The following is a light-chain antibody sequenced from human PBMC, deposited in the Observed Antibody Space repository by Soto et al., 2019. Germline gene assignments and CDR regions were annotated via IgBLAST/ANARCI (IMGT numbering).Light chain of an antibody. V-gene: IGLV2-14*01. Sequence: QSALTQPAFVSGSPGQSITISCTGTSNDVGGYAYVSWYQQYPGKAPKLVISEVSNRPSGVSHRFSGSRSGNTASLTISGLQAEDEADYYCSSYTGDTTPVFGGGTKLTVL. CDR2: EVS. CDR3: SSYTGDTTPV. J-gene: IGLJ2*01. CDR1: SNDVGGYAY.